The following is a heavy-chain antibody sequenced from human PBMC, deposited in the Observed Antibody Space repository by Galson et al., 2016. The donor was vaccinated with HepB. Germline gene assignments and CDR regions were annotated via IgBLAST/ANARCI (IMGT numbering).Heavy chain of an antibody. D-gene: IGHD3-10*01. CDR3: ARAGGSGSPAYYFDY. V-gene: IGHV4-61*02. CDR1: GGSISSDNYY. Sequence: TLSLTCTVSGGSISSDNYYWSWIRQPAGKGLEWIGRIYTSGSTNYNPSLKSRVTMSVDTSKNQFSLNLSSVTAADTAVYYCARAGGSGSPAYYFDYWGRGTLVTVAS. J-gene: IGHJ4*02. CDR2: IYTSGST.